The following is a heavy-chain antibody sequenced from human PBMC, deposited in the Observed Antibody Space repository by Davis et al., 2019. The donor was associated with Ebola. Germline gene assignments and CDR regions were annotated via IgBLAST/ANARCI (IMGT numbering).Heavy chain of an antibody. J-gene: IGHJ6*02. CDR2: IKQDGREK. CDR3: AREMGAYSGYNLFTYYYGMDV. D-gene: IGHD5-12*01. Sequence: GGSLRLSCAASGFTFSSYWMSWVRQAPGKGLEWVANIKQDGREKYYVDSVKGRFTISRDNAKNSLYLQMNSLRAEDTAVYYCAREMGAYSGYNLFTYYYGMDVWGQGTTVTVSS. CDR1: GFTFSSYW. V-gene: IGHV3-7*03.